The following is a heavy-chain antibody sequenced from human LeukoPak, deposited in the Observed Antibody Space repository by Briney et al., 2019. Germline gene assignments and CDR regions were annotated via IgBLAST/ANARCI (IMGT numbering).Heavy chain of an antibody. Sequence: PSGTLSLTCTVPGGSISRYYWSWVRQPPGKGLEWFVFIFSSGSTNYNPSLMTRVSTSLDTSTNQFSLNLSSVTAADTAVYYCARGHSYGYGWFDPWGQGTLVTVSS. V-gene: IGHV4-59*01. D-gene: IGHD5-18*01. J-gene: IGHJ5*02. CDR2: IFSSGST. CDR3: ARGHSYGYGWFDP. CDR1: GGSISRYY.